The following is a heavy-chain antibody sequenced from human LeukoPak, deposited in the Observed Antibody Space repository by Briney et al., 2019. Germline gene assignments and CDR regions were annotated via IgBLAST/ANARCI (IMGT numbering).Heavy chain of an antibody. CDR2: INPNSGGT. Sequence: ASVKVSCKASGYTFTGYYMHWVRQAPGQGLEWMGWINPNSGGTNYAQKFQGKVTMTRDTSISTAYMELSRLRSDDTAVYYCARASMVRGVIDAFDIWGQGTMATVSS. V-gene: IGHV1-2*02. CDR1: GYTFTGYY. D-gene: IGHD3-10*01. CDR3: ARASMVRGVIDAFDI. J-gene: IGHJ3*02.